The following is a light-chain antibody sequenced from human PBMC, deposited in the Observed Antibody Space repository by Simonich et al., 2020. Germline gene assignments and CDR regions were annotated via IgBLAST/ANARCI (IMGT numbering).Light chain of an antibody. Sequence: AIQLTQSPSSLSASVEDRVTITCRASQGISSALAWYQQKPGKAPKLLIYDASSLESGVPSRFSGSGSGTDFTLTISSLQPEDFATYYCQQFNSYRITFGQGTRLEIK. CDR3: QQFNSYRIT. CDR2: DAS. CDR1: QGISSA. V-gene: IGKV1-13*02. J-gene: IGKJ5*01.